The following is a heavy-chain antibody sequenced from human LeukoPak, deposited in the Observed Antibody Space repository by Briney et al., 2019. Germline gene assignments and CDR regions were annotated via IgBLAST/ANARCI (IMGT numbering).Heavy chain of an antibody. CDR3: AKDGAWLRFDD. V-gene: IGHV3-30*02. CDR2: IRYDGSNK. Sequence: GGSLRLSCAASGFTFSSYGMHWVRQAPGKGLEWVAFIRYDGSNKYYADSVRGRFTISRDDSKNTLYLQMKNLRAEDTAVYYCAKDGAWLRFDDWGQGILVTVSS. J-gene: IGHJ4*02. CDR1: GFTFSSYG. D-gene: IGHD5-12*01.